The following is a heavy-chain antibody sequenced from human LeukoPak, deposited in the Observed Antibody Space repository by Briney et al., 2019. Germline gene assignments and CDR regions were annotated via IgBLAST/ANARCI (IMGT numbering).Heavy chain of an antibody. J-gene: IGHJ4*02. CDR3: ARESAFYYFDY. V-gene: IGHV4-61*02. CDR1: GGSISSGSQY. Sequence: SETLSLTCTVSGGSISSGSQYWSWIRQPAGKGLEWIGRIYSRGSTNYNPSLKSRVTISVDTSKNQFSLKLSSVTAADTAVYYCARESAFYYFDYWGQGTLVTVSS. CDR2: IYSRGST.